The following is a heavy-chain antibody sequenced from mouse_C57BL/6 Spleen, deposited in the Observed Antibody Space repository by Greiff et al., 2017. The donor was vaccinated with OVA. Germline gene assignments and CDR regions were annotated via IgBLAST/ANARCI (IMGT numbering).Heavy chain of an antibody. J-gene: IGHJ2*01. CDR3: ARAGGAFDY. CDR1: GYTFTDYY. CDR2: INPNNGGT. D-gene: IGHD3-1*01. V-gene: IGHV1-26*01. Sequence: VQLQQSGPELVKPGASVKISCKASGYTFTDYYMNWVKQSHGKSLEWIGDINPNNGGTSYNQKFKGKATSTVDKSSSTAYMELRSLTSEDSAVYYCARAGGAFDYWGQGTTLTVSS.